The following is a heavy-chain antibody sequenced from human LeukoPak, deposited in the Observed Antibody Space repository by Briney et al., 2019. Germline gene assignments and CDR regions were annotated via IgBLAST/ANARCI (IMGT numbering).Heavy chain of an antibody. CDR1: GYTFTGYY. CDR3: ARVSGYSYGYPIDY. J-gene: IGHJ4*02. V-gene: IGHV1-2*02. Sequence: ASVKVSCTASGYTFTGYYMHWVRQAPGQGLEWMGWINPNSGGTNYAQKFQGRVTMTRDTSISTAYMELSRLRSDDTAVYYCARVSGYSYGYPIDYWGQGTLVTVSS. CDR2: INPNSGGT. D-gene: IGHD5-18*01.